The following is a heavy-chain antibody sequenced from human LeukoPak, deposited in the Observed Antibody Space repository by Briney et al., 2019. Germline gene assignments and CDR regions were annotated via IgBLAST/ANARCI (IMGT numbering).Heavy chain of an antibody. Sequence: GGSLRLSCAASGFTFSSYAMSWVRQAPGKGLEWVSGISGSGDNTYYADSVKGRFTISRDNSKNTLYVQVNSLGTEDTAAYYCAKGLCSTSCYSVPDHVWGQGTTVTVSS. CDR1: GFTFSSYA. J-gene: IGHJ6*02. CDR2: ISGSGDNT. D-gene: IGHD2-2*01. V-gene: IGHV3-23*01. CDR3: AKGLCSTSCYSVPDHV.